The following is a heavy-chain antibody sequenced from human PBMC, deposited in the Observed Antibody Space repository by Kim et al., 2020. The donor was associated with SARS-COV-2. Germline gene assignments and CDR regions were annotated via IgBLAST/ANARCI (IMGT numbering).Heavy chain of an antibody. CDR2: IYYSGST. D-gene: IGHD6-13*01. CDR3: ARGVPGEGSSWYVGYFDY. J-gene: IGHJ4*01. CDR1: GGSISSYY. Sequence: SETLSLTCTVSGGSISSYYWSWIRQLPGKVLEWIGYIYYSGSTNYNPSLKSRVTISVDTPKNQFSLKLSSVTAADTAVYYCARGVPGEGSSWYVGYFDY. V-gene: IGHV4-59*01.